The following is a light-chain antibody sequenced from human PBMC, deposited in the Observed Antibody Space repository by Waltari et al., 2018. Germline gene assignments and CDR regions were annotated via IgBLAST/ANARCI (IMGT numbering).Light chain of an antibody. J-gene: IGKJ2*01. CDR1: QSISTN. V-gene: IGKV3-15*01. Sequence: IVTPQSPATLSVSPGERSTLSCRASQSISTNLAWFQVKAGKAPRLLIYVASTKATGVPARFSGSGSATYFTFVISSLQSEDFAVYYCKQYDTWLRYSFGQGTKLEIK. CDR2: VAS. CDR3: KQYDTWLRYS.